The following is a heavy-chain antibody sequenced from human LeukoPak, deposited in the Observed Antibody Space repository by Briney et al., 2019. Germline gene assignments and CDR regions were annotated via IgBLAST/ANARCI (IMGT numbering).Heavy chain of an antibody. CDR1: GYTFTSYH. CDR2: INPSGGTT. Sequence: GASVKVSCKASGYTFTSYHMHWVRQAPGQGLEWMGIINPSGGTTNYAQKFRGRVTMTRDMSTSTVYMELSSLRSEDTAVYYCARERSGSEIFPRSFDIWGQGAMVTVSS. J-gene: IGHJ3*02. CDR3: ARERSGSEIFPRSFDI. V-gene: IGHV1-46*01. D-gene: IGHD3-3*01.